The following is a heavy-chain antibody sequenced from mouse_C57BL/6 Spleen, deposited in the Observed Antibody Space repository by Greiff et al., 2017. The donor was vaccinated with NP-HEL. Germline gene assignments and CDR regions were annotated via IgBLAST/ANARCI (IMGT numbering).Heavy chain of an antibody. Sequence: EVQLQESGTVLARPGASVKMSCKTSGYTFTSYWMHWVKQRPGQGLEWIGAIYPGNSDTSYNQKFKGKAKLTAVTSASTAYMELSSLTNEDSAVYYCTEGYDGGFAYWGQGTLVTVSA. CDR3: TEGYDGGFAY. D-gene: IGHD2-2*01. V-gene: IGHV1-5*01. CDR2: IYPGNSDT. CDR1: GYTFTSYW. J-gene: IGHJ3*01.